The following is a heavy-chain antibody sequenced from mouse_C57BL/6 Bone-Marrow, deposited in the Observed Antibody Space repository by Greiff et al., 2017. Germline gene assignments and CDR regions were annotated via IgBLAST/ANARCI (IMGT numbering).Heavy chain of an antibody. CDR1: GYTFTSYW. J-gene: IGHJ3*01. V-gene: IGHV1-69*01. CDR2: IDPSDSYT. Sequence: QVQLQQPGAELVMPGASVKLSCKASGYTFTSYWMHWVKQRPGQGLEWIGEIDPSDSYTNYNQKFKGKSTLTVDKSSSPAYMQRSSLTSEDSAVYYCARDGSSYDWFAYWGQGTLVTVSA. CDR3: ARDGSSYDWFAY. D-gene: IGHD1-1*01.